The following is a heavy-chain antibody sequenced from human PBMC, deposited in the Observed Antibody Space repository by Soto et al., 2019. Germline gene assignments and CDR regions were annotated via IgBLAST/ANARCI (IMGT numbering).Heavy chain of an antibody. CDR1: GFTFSSYA. CDR3: AKDAPGYYDFWSGYYPEEFVFDY. D-gene: IGHD3-3*01. CDR2: ISGSGGST. Sequence: GGSLRLSCAASGFTFSSYAMSWVRQAPGKGLEWVSAISGSGGSTYYADSVKGRFTISRDNSKNTLYLQMNSLRAEDTAVYYCAKDAPGYYDFWSGYYPEEFVFDYWGQGTLVTVSS. J-gene: IGHJ4*02. V-gene: IGHV3-23*01.